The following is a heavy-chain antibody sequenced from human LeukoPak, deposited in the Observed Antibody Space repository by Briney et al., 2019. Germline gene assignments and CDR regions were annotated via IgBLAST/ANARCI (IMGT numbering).Heavy chain of an antibody. CDR1: GGSISSSSYY. V-gene: IGHV4-39*07. CDR3: ARNDYGDYDKYFQH. Sequence: SENLSLTCTVSGGSISSSSYYWGWIRQPPGKGLEWIGSIYYSGSTYYNPSLKSRVTISVDTSKNQFSLKLSSVTAADTAVYYCARNDYGDYDKYFQHWGQGTLVTVSS. D-gene: IGHD4-17*01. CDR2: IYYSGST. J-gene: IGHJ1*01.